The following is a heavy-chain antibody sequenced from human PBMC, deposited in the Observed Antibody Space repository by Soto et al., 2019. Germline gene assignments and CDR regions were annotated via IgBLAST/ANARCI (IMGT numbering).Heavy chain of an antibody. CDR2: IYYSGST. CDR3: ARVGRHFLSTRCNPSNIDV. D-gene: IGHD2-2*01. J-gene: IGHJ6*02. CDR1: GGSVSSGSYY. Sequence: QVQLQESGPGLVKPSETLSLTCTVSGGSVSSGSYYWSWIRQPPGKGLEWIGYIYYSGSTNYNPSIRRRVTIPLDTTTPLFPLKLSSVSAADTAVHYCARVGRHFLSTRCNPSNIDVGGQVTTVTV. V-gene: IGHV4-61*03.